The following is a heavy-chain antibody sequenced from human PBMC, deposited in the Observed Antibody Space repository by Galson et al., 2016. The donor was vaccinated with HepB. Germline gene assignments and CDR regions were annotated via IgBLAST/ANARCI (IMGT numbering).Heavy chain of an antibody. CDR2: INPSSGGA. CDR3: ARATGDSVVHYFYGMDV. CDR1: GYTLTGYY. V-gene: IGHV1-2*02. J-gene: IGHJ6*04. D-gene: IGHD2-21*02. Sequence: SVKVSCKASGYTLTGYYIYWVRQAPGQGLEWMGWINPSSGGANYAQKFQGRVTMTRDTSVTTAYMELSRLRSDDTAVYYCARATGDSVVHYFYGMDVWGKGTTVTVSS.